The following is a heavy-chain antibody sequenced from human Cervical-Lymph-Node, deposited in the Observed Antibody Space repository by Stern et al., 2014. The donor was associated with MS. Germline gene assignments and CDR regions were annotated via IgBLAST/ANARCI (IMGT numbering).Heavy chain of an antibody. D-gene: IGHD6-13*01. CDR1: GYTFTSYG. Sequence: QMQLVQSGPEVKKPGASVKVSCKASGYTFTSYGLSWVRQATGQGLEWMGWISNYNKNTNYAQNFQGRGTMTTHTSTNTAYMELRSLKSDDTAVYYCARGGYSSSYYYYWGQGTPVTVSS. V-gene: IGHV1-18*01. CDR3: ARGGYSSSYYYY. CDR2: ISNYNKNT. J-gene: IGHJ4*02.